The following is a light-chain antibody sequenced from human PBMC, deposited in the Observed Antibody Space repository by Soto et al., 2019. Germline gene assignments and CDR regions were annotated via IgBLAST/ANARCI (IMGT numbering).Light chain of an antibody. CDR1: QSVSSN. CDR2: GAS. Sequence: EIVMTQSPATLSVSPGERSTLSCRASQSVSSNLAWYQQKPGQXHRXXIYGASTRATGIPARFSGSGSGTELTITISSLQSEDFEVYYCQQHNNWPRTFGQGTKVDIK. CDR3: QQHNNWPRT. V-gene: IGKV3-15*01. J-gene: IGKJ1*01.